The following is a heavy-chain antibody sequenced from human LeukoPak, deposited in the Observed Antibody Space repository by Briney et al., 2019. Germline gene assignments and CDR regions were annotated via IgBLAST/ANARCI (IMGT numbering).Heavy chain of an antibody. J-gene: IGHJ3*02. CDR1: GDSVSSDRYY. CDR3: ARLRMDASDI. D-gene: IGHD2-15*01. V-gene: IGHV4-61*01. CDR2: IRYSGHT. Sequence: SETLSLTCTVSGDSVSSDRYYWTWIRQSPGKGLEWVAYIRYSGHTNYNPSLNSRVTISLDTSKNQFSLKLSSVTAADTAVYYCARLRMDASDIWGQGTMVTVSS.